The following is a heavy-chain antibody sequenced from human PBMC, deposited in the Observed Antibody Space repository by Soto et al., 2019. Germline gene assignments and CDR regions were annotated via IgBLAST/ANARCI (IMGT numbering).Heavy chain of an antibody. J-gene: IGHJ4*02. CDR2: MYYSGNS. CDR1: GGSINSGGYY. CDR3: ARGYRQSGYSSSWVFDY. D-gene: IGHD6-13*01. Sequence: QVQLRESGPGLVKPSQTLSLTCTVSGGSINSGGYYWNWIRQHPGKGLEWIGYMYYSGNSDYNPSLRSRVIISADTSENHFSLKLSSVTAADTAVYFCARGYRQSGYSSSWVFDYWGQGTLVNVSS. V-gene: IGHV4-31*03.